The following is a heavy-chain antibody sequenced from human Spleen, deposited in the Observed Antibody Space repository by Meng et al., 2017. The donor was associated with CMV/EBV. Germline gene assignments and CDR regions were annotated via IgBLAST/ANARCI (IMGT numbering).Heavy chain of an antibody. CDR1: GFTFSNYW. V-gene: IGHV3-7*01. CDR2: IKQDGSET. CDR3: AGKSCISSTCYRVWWFDP. Sequence: GESLKISCAASGFTFSNYWMSWVRQAPGKGLEWVANIKQDGSETYYVDSVKGRFTISRDNAKNSLYLQMNSLRAEDTAVYYCAGKSCISSTCYRVWWFDPWGQGTLVTVSS. J-gene: IGHJ5*02. D-gene: IGHD2-2*02.